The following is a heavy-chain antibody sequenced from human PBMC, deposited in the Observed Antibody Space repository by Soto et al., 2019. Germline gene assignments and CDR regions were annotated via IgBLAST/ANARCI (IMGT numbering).Heavy chain of an antibody. Sequence: PSETLSLTCTVSGASITGYYWSWIRQAPGKGLEWIGNVYHTGSTDYNSSLRSRVTISVDTSKNQFSLNMNSVTAADTAVYYCARRLFGSGWTLDSWGQGALVTVSS. J-gene: IGHJ4*02. CDR3: ARRLFGSGWTLDS. CDR2: VYHTGST. CDR1: GASITGYY. V-gene: IGHV4-59*13. D-gene: IGHD6-19*01.